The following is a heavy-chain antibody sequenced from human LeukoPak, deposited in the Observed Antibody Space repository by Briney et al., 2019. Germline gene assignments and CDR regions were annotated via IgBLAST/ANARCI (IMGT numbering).Heavy chain of an antibody. V-gene: IGHV4-34*01. CDR1: GGSFSGYY. J-gene: IGHJ4*02. Sequence: SETLSLTCAVYGGSFSGYYWSWIRQPPGKRLEWIGEINHSGSTNYNPSLKSRVTISVDTSKNQFSLKLSSVTAADTAVYYCARRRVTIFGVVNYYFDYWGQGTLVTVSS. CDR3: ARRRVTIFGVVNYYFDY. CDR2: INHSGST. D-gene: IGHD3-3*01.